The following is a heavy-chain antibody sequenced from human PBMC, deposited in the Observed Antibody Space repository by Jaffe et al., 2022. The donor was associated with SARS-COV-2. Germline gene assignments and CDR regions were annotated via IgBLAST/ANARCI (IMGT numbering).Heavy chain of an antibody. CDR3: ARGLPGYYDSSGYYQGYYGMDV. CDR2: ISYDGSNK. Sequence: QVQLVESGGGVVQPGRSLRLSCAASGFTFSSYAMHWVRQAPGKGLEWVAVISYDGSNKYYADSVKGRFTISRDNSKNTLYLQMNSLRAEDTAVYYCARGLPGYYDSSGYYQGYYGMDVWGQGTTVTVSS. CDR1: GFTFSSYA. D-gene: IGHD3-22*01. J-gene: IGHJ6*02. V-gene: IGHV3-30-3*01.